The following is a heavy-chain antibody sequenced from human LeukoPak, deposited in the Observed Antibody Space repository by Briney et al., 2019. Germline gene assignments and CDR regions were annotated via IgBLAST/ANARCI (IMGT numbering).Heavy chain of an antibody. J-gene: IGHJ5*02. Sequence: PSETLSLTCAVYGGSFSGYYWSWIRQPPGKGLEWIGEINHSGSTNYNPSLKSRVTISVDTSKNQFSLKMRSVTAADAAVYYCARDYYDSSEGWFDPWGQGTLVTVSS. CDR2: INHSGST. V-gene: IGHV4-34*01. D-gene: IGHD3-22*01. CDR3: ARDYYDSSEGWFDP. CDR1: GGSFSGYY.